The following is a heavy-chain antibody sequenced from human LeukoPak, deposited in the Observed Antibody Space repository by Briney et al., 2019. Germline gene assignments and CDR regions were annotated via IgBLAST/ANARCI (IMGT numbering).Heavy chain of an antibody. J-gene: IGHJ3*01. V-gene: IGHV1-69*04. CDR3: ARRTDRVDDAFDA. CDR1: GGPFDNYA. Sequence: SVKISCKSSGGPFDNYAINWVRQAPGQGLEWMGRIIPSLNRANYAQIRVTITADKSTATAYMELSGLRYEDTAVYCCARRTDRVDDAFDAWGQGTMVTVSS. D-gene: IGHD3/OR15-3a*01. CDR2: IIPSLNRA.